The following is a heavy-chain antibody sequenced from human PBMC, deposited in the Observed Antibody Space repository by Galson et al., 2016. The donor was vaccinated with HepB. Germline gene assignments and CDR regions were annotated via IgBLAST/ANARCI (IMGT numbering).Heavy chain of an antibody. D-gene: IGHD6-6*01. CDR1: GGSISSYH. CDR2: IRYSGSI. CDR3: ARPKDYLGSSFDC. V-gene: IGHV4-59*08. J-gene: IGHJ4*02. Sequence: SETLSLTCTVSGGSISSYHWSWIRQSPGKGLEWMGYIRYSGSIEYQPSLKSRLTISADPSKSKLSLKLTSVTAADTAGYYCARPKDYLGSSFDCWGQGILVTVSS.